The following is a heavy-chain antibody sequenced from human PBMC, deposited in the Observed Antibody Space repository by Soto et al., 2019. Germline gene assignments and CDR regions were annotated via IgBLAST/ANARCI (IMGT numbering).Heavy chain of an antibody. CDR2: IYTSGST. CDR3: ARDTGDSSGYYQNYFDY. J-gene: IGHJ4*02. D-gene: IGHD3-22*01. V-gene: IGHV4-4*07. Sequence: PSETLSVTSTVSGGSISRYYWSWFRQPAGKGLEWIGRIYTSGSTNYNPSLKSRVTIAVDTSKTKFSLKLRSVTAADTAVYYCARDTGDSSGYYQNYFDYWGQGTMVTVSS. CDR1: GGSISRYY.